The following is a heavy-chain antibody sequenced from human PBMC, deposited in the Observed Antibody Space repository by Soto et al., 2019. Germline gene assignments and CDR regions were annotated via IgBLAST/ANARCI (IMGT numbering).Heavy chain of an antibody. D-gene: IGHD2-2*01. Sequence: SVQVSCKASRGTFSRYSISWVRQATGHGLEWIGRIIPIFGIASYAQKFQGRVTITADESTSTAYMELSSLRSDDTAVYYCAREDRDRETGLVPAAIDGMDVWGQGTTVTVSS. V-gene: IGHV1-69*13. CDR3: AREDRDRETGLVPAAIDGMDV. J-gene: IGHJ6*02. CDR2: IIPIFGIA. CDR1: RGTFSRYS.